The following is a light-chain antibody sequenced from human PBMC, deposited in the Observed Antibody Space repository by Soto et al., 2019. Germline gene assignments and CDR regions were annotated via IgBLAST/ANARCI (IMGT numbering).Light chain of an antibody. CDR1: SSDVGGYNY. Sequence: QSALTQPASVSGSPGQSITISCTGTSSDVGGYNYVSWYQHHPDKAPKLIIYDVTNRPSGVSNPLSGSKSGNTASLTIYGLQPEVEADYYCSSYTTSNTRQIVFGTGTKVTVL. J-gene: IGLJ1*01. V-gene: IGLV2-14*03. CDR3: SSYTTSNTRQIV. CDR2: DVT.